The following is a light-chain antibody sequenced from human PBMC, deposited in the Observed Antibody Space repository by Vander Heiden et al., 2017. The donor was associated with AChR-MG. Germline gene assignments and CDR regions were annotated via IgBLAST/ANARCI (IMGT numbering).Light chain of an antibody. V-gene: IGKV4-1*01. Sequence: DIVMTQSPDSLAVSLGERATINCKSSQSVLYSSNNKNYLAWYQQKPGQPPKLLIYWASTRESGVPDRFSGSGSGTDFTLTISSLQAEDVAVYYCQQYYSTPWTLGQGTKWKSN. CDR2: WAS. CDR1: QSVLYSSNNKNY. CDR3: QQYYSTPWT. J-gene: IGKJ1*01.